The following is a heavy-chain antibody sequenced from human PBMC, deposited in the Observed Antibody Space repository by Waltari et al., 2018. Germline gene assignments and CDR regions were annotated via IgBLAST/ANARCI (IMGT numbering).Heavy chain of an antibody. V-gene: IGHV1-69-2*01. D-gene: IGHD6-6*01. J-gene: IGHJ4*02. CDR1: GFTFTDYY. Sequence: DVQLVQSGAEVKKPGATVKISCKISGFTFTDYYIHWVQQAPGKGLKWVGLVDPEDGETVYAGNVQGRVTITADTLIDTAFMEVDTLRSEDTAVYYCATGREQLAHFDHWGQGTLVTVSS. CDR3: ATGREQLAHFDH. CDR2: VDPEDGET.